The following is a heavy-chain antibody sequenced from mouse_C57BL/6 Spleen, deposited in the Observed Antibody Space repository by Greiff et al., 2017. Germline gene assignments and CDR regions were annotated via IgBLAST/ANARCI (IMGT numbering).Heavy chain of an antibody. Sequence: VQLQQSGAELVKPGTSVKLSCKASGYAFTNYLIEWVKQRPGQGLEWIGVINPGSGGTNYNEKFKGKATLTVDKSSSTAYMQLSSLTSEDSAVYYCARSSSGGAMDYWGQGTTVTVSS. V-gene: IGHV1-54*01. CDR3: ARSSSGGAMDY. D-gene: IGHD3-2*02. J-gene: IGHJ4*01. CDR2: INPGSGGT. CDR1: GYAFTNYL.